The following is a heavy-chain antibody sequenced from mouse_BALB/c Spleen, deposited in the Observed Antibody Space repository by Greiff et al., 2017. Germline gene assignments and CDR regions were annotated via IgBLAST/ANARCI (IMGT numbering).Heavy chain of an antibody. CDR1: GFTFSSFG. D-gene: IGHD4-1*01. CDR2: ISSGSSTI. J-gene: IGHJ4*01. V-gene: IGHV5-17*02. Sequence: VKLMESGGGLVQPGGSRKLSCAASGFTFSSFGMHWVRQAPEKGLEWVAYISSGSSTIYYADTVKGRFTISRDNPKNTLYLQMTSLRSEDTAMYYGAREGTGTGDYYAMDYGGQGSSVTVSS. CDR3: AREGTGTGDYYAMDY.